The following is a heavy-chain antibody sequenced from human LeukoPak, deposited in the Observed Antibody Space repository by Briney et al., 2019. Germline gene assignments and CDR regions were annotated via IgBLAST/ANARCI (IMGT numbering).Heavy chain of an antibody. D-gene: IGHD2-21*02. CDR3: AKDRLLNCRGDCYIFDY. CDR1: GFTLRSYV. Sequence: HPGGSLRLSCVASGFTLRSYVMNWVRQTPGEGLEWVSSISGSGDSTFYADSVKGRFSISRDNSKNTLYLQVNGLRTEDTAVYYWAKDRLLNCRGDCYIFDYWGQGTVVTVSS. J-gene: IGHJ4*02. V-gene: IGHV3-23*01. CDR2: ISGSGDST.